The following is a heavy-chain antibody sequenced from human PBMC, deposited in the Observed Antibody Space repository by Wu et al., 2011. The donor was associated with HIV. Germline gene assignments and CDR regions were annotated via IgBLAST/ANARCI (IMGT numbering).Heavy chain of an antibody. CDR2: IYYSGST. D-gene: IGHD3-9*01. CDR1: GGSISSYY. V-gene: IGHV4-59*01. Sequence: QVQLQESGPGLVKPSETLSLTCTVSGGSISSYYWSWIRQPPGKGLEWIGYIYYSGSTNYNPSLKSRVTISVDTSKNQFSLKLSSVTAADTAVYYCARCAGYYDILTGYQPSWYFDYWGQGTLVTVSS. CDR3: ARCAGYYDILTGYQPSWYFDY. J-gene: IGHJ4*02.